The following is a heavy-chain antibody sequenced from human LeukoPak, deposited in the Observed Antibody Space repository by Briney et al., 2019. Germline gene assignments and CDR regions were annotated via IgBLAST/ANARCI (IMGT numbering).Heavy chain of an antibody. D-gene: IGHD5-18*01. CDR2: IYYSGST. V-gene: IGHV4-39*07. CDR1: GGSISSSSYY. J-gene: IGHJ4*02. Sequence: SETLSLTCTVSGGSISSSSYYWGWIRQPPGKGLEWIGSIYYSGSTYYNPSLKSRVTISVDTSKNQFSLKLSSVTAADTAVYYCARGTDSGYSYGFTYFDYWGQGTLVTVSS. CDR3: ARGTDSGYSYGFTYFDY.